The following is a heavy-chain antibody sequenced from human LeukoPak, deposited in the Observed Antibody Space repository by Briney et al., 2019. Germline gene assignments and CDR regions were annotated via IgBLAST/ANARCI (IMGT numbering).Heavy chain of an antibody. CDR2: INSDGTYT. V-gene: IGHV3-74*01. J-gene: IGHJ4*02. CDR1: GFALSSSW. Sequence: PGGSLRLFCAASGFALSSSWMLWVSQAPGKGLVWVSRINSDGTYTNYADSVKGRFTISRDNAKNTLYLQMNSLRAEDTAVYYCARDLSHTFDYWGQGTLVTVSS. CDR3: ARDLSHTFDY.